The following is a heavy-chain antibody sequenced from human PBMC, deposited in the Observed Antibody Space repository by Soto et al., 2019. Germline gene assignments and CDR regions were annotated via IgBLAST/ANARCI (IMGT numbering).Heavy chain of an antibody. J-gene: IGHJ5*02. CDR3: ARLYCSSTSCYWGNWFDP. CDR2: IYYSGST. Sequence: SSETLSLTCTVSGGSISSSSYYWGWIRQPPGKGLEWIGSIYYSGSTYYNPSLKSRVTISVDTSKNQFSLKLSSVTAADTAVYYCARLYCSSTSCYWGNWFDPWGQGTLVTVSS. D-gene: IGHD2-2*01. CDR1: GGSISSSSYY. V-gene: IGHV4-39*01.